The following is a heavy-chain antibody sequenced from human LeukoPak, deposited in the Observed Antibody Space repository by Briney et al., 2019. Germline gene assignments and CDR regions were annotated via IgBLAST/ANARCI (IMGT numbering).Heavy chain of an antibody. CDR3: ARLYGSSSTY. CDR2: ISSSGSTI. Sequence: GGSLRLSCAASGFTFSSYEMNWVRQAPGKGLEWVSYISSSGSTIYYADSVKGRFTISRDNAKNSLYLQMNSLRAEDSALYYCARLYGSSSTYWGQGTLVTVSS. V-gene: IGHV3-48*03. D-gene: IGHD6-13*01. J-gene: IGHJ4*02. CDR1: GFTFSSYE.